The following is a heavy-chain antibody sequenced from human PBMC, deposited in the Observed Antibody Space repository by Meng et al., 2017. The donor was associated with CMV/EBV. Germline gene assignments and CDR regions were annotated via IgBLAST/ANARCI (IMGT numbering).Heavy chain of an antibody. J-gene: IGHJ4*02. D-gene: IGHD3-22*01. CDR1: GFTLSDYY. Sequence: SLKISRAVSGFTLSDYYMSWIRQASGKGLEWVSYISSSGSTIYYADSVKGRFTISRDNAKNSLYLQMNSLRAEDTAVYYCARGVRITMIVVVSYDYWGQGTLVTVSS. CDR2: ISSSGSTI. V-gene: IGHV3-11*01. CDR3: ARGVRITMIVVVSYDY.